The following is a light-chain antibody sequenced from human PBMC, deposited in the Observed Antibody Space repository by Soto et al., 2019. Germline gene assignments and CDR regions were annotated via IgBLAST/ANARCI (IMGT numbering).Light chain of an antibody. CDR3: SSYTSSSTLGV. J-gene: IGLJ2*01. CDR1: NSDVGAYDY. V-gene: IGLV2-14*01. CDR2: EVS. Sequence: QSALTQPASVSGSPGQSITISCTGTNSDVGAYDYVSWYQQYPGKAPKLMIYEVSNRPSGVSNRFSGSKSGNTASLTISGLQAEDEADYYCSSYTSSSTLGVFGGGTKLTVL.